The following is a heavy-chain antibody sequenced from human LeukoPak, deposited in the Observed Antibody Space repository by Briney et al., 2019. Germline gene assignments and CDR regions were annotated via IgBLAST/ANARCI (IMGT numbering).Heavy chain of an antibody. V-gene: IGHV3-9*01. CDR1: GFTFDDYA. CDR3: AKVGYSSGWFRGAFDI. Sequence: SGGSLRLSCAASGFTFDDYAMHWVRQAPGKGLEWVSGISWNSGSIGYADSVKGRFTISRDNAKNSLYLQMNSLRAEDTALYYCAKVGYSSGWFRGAFDIWGQGTMVTVSS. J-gene: IGHJ3*02. D-gene: IGHD6-19*01. CDR2: ISWNSGSI.